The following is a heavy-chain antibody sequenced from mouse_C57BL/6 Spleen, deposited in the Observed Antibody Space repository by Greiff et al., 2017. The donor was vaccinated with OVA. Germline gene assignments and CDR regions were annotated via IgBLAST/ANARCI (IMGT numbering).Heavy chain of an antibody. Sequence: VHVKQSGAELVRPGASVKLSCTASGFNIKDYYMHWVKQRPEQGLEWIGRIDPEDGDTEYAPKFQGKATMTADTSSNTAYLQLSSLTSEDTAVYYCTIYYGNYEYFDVWGTGTTVTVSS. D-gene: IGHD2-1*01. CDR3: TIYYGNYEYFDV. CDR1: GFNIKDYY. V-gene: IGHV14-1*01. CDR2: IDPEDGDT. J-gene: IGHJ1*03.